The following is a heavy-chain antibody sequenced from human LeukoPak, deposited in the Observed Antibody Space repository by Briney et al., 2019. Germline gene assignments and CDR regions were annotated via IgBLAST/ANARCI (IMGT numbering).Heavy chain of an antibody. CDR2: IKQDGSEK. J-gene: IGHJ4*02. D-gene: IGHD5-24*01. CDR1: GFTFSSYW. Sequence: GGSLLLSCAASGFTFSSYWMSWVRQAPGKGLEWVANIKQDGSEKYYVDSVKGRFTISRDNAENSLYLQMNSLRAEDTAVYYCARERGWPLHYFDYWGQGTLVTVSS. CDR3: ARERGWPLHYFDY. V-gene: IGHV3-7*04.